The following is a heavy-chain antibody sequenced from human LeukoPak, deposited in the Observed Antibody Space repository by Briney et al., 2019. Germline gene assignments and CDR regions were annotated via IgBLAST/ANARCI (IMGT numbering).Heavy chain of an antibody. J-gene: IGHJ5*02. D-gene: IGHD6-13*01. CDR2: INPNSGGT. V-gene: IGHV1-2*06. CDR1: GYTFTDYY. CDR3: ARGSVTIIAAADKRGKGLDP. Sequence: ASVKVSCKASGYTFTDYYMHWVRQAPGQGLEWMGRINPNSGGTNYAQKFQGRVTMTRDTSISTAYTELSSLRSEDTAGYYCARGSVTIIAAADKRGKGLDPWGQGTLVTVSS.